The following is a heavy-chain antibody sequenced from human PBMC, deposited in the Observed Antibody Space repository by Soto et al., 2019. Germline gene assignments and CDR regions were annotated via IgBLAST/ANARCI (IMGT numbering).Heavy chain of an antibody. CDR1: GYSFTDYH. D-gene: IGHD2-8*01. CDR2: INPKSGGT. Sequence: QVQLVQSGAEVKKPGASVKVSCKASGYSFTDYHIHWVRQAPGQGLEWLGRINPKSGGTSNAQKCQGWVPMATDTSISTASMELTRLTSDDTAIYYCSRGDSTDCSNGVCSFFYNHDMDVWGQGTTVTVSS. J-gene: IGHJ6*02. CDR3: SRGDSTDCSNGVCSFFYNHDMDV. V-gene: IGHV1-2*04.